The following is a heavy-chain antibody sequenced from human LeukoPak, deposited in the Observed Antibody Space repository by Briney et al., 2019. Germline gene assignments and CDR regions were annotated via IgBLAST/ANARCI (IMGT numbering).Heavy chain of an antibody. D-gene: IGHD1-26*01. J-gene: IGHJ5*02. Sequence: SETLSLTCTVSGGSISSSGYYWGWIRQPPGKGLEWIASIYYSGSTYYNPSLNSRVTISVDTSKNQLSLKLSALTAADTAVYYCARHEYSGSYYGLSWFDPWGQGTLVTVSS. CDR3: ARHEYSGSYYGLSWFDP. CDR1: GGSISSSGYY. V-gene: IGHV4-39*01. CDR2: IYYSGST.